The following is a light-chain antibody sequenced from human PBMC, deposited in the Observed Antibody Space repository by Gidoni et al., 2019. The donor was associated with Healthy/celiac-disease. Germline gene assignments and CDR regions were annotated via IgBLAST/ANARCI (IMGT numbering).Light chain of an antibody. CDR2: LGC. J-gene: IGKJ3*01. V-gene: IGKV2-28*01. Sequence: DIGMTQSPLSLTVTNGETASISCRSSQSVLHSNGYNYLDRYLKKPGPSPQLLIYLGCTRASGVPDRFSGSGSGTDFTLKISRLEAEDVGFYYCMQALQLFTFGPGTKVDIK. CDR3: MQALQLFT. CDR1: QSVLHSNGYNY.